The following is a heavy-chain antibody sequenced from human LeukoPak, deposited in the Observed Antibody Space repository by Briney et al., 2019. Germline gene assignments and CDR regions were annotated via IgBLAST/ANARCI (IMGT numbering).Heavy chain of an antibody. CDR3: ARVGGYSYVSY. J-gene: IGHJ4*02. CDR2: IKQDGSGK. Sequence: GGSLRLSCAASGFTFSSYWMSWVRQAPGKGLEWVANIKQDGSGKYYVDSVKGRFTISRDNAKNSLYLQMNSLRAEDTAVYYCARVGGYSYVSYWGQGTLVTVSS. D-gene: IGHD5-18*01. CDR1: GFTFSSYW. V-gene: IGHV3-7*01.